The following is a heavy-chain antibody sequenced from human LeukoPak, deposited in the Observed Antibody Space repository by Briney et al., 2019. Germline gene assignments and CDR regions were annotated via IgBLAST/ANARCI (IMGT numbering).Heavy chain of an antibody. CDR2: ISYDGSNK. D-gene: IGHD2-15*01. J-gene: IGHJ6*02. CDR1: GFTFRTYG. CDR3: ARVRYCSGGSCYFYNAMDV. V-gene: IGHV3-30*03. Sequence: GGSLRLSCAASGFTFRTYGMHWVRQAPGKGLEWVAVISYDGSNKYYADSVKGRFTISRDNSKNTLYLQMNSLRAEDTAVYYCARVRYCSGGSCYFYNAMDVWGQGTTVTVSS.